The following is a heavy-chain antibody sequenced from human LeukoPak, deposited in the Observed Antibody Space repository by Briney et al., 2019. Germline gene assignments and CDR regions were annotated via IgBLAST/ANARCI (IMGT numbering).Heavy chain of an antibody. CDR1: GFTFSTYS. Sequence: PGGSLRLSCAASGFTFSTYSMNWVRQTPGKGLEWVSYISSSSSTILYADSVKGRLTISRDNAKNSLYLQMNSLRAEDTAVYYCAKGRYYDSSGYPIDYWGQGTLVTVSS. CDR2: ISSSSSTI. V-gene: IGHV3-48*04. D-gene: IGHD3-22*01. CDR3: AKGRYYDSSGYPIDY. J-gene: IGHJ4*02.